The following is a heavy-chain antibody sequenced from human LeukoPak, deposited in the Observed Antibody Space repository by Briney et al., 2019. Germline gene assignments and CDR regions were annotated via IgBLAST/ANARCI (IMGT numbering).Heavy chain of an antibody. Sequence: ASVKVSCKSSGYTFTTYTMHWVRQAPGQGLEWMGIIHPSAGSTSYSQKFQGRVTMTTDTSTSTVYMEVSSLRSEDTAVYYCARDRVVVTASRDWFDPWGQGTLVTVSS. CDR2: IHPSAGST. V-gene: IGHV1-46*01. CDR3: ARDRVVVTASRDWFDP. J-gene: IGHJ5*02. CDR1: GYTFTTYT. D-gene: IGHD2-21*02.